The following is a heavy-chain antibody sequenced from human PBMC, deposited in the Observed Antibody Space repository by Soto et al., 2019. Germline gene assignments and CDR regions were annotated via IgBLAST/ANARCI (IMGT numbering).Heavy chain of an antibody. CDR3: AAAYCGGDCYLTFDY. J-gene: IGHJ4*02. D-gene: IGHD2-21*02. CDR1: GFTFSSYA. Sequence: LRLSCAASGFTFSSYAMHWVRQAPGKGLEWVAVISYDGSNKYYADSVKGRFTISRDNSKNTLYLQMNSLRAEDTAVYYCAAAYCGGDCYLTFDYWGQGTLVTVSS. V-gene: IGHV3-30-3*01. CDR2: ISYDGSNK.